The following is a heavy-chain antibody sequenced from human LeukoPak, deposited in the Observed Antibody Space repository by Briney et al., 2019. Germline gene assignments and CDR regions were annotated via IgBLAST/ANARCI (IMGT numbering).Heavy chain of an antibody. CDR3: AGGVLDYYDSSGYYYATSYDAFDI. CDR1: GFTVSSYE. Sequence: PGGSLRLSCAASGFTVSSYEMSWVRQAPGKGLEWVSVIYSGGSTYYADSVKGRFTISRDNSKNTLYLQMNSLRAEDTAVYYCAGGVLDYYDSSGYYYATSYDAFDIWGQGTMVTVSS. CDR2: IYSGGST. V-gene: IGHV3-66*01. D-gene: IGHD3-22*01. J-gene: IGHJ3*02.